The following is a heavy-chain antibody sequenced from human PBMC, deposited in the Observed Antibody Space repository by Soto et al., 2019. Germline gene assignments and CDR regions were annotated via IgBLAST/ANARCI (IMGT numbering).Heavy chain of an antibody. D-gene: IGHD3-22*01. V-gene: IGHV3-48*02. CDR3: ARDYYDSSGYYDDAFDI. Sequence: GSLRLSCAASGFTFSSYSMNWVRQAPGKGLEWVSYISSSSSTIYYADSVKGRFTISRDNAKNSLYLQMNSLRDEDTAVYYCARDYYDSSGYYDDAFDIWGQGTMVTVSS. CDR2: ISSSSSTI. J-gene: IGHJ3*02. CDR1: GFTFSSYS.